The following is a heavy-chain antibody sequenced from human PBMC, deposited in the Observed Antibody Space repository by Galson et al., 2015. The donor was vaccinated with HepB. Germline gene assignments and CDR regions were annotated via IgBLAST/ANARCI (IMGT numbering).Heavy chain of an antibody. CDR1: GGTFSSYT. V-gene: IGHV1-69*02. D-gene: IGHD3-10*01. Sequence: SVKVSCKASGGTFSSYTISWVRQAPGQGLEWMGRIIPILGIANYAQKFQGRVTITADKSTSTAYMELRSLRPDDTAVYYCARASYGSGSYYSAAWGQGTLVIVSS. CDR2: IIPILGIA. J-gene: IGHJ5*02. CDR3: ARASYGSGSYYSAA.